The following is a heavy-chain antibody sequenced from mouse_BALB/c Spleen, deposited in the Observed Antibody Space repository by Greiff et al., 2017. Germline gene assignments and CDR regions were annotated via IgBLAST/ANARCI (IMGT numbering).Heavy chain of an antibody. Sequence: VQLQQSGAELVRPGALVKLSCKASGFNIKDYYMHWVKQRPEPGLAWIGWIDPENGNTIYDPKFQGKASITADTSSNTAYLQLSSLTSEDTAVYYCARSDYGNPWFAYWGQGTLVTVSA. CDR1: GFNIKDYY. D-gene: IGHD2-1*01. CDR2: IDPENGNT. CDR3: ARSDYGNPWFAY. J-gene: IGHJ3*01. V-gene: IGHV14-1*02.